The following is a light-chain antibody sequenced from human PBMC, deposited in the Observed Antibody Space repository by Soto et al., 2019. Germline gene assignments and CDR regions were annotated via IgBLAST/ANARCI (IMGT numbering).Light chain of an antibody. J-gene: IGKJ3*01. CDR2: AAS. CDR1: QGIRNY. CDR3: QKYHSASFT. Sequence: DIQMTQSPSSLSASVGDRVTITCRASQGIRNYLAWYQQKPGKVPKLLIYAASTLQSGVPSRFSGSGSGTDFTLTIRSMATEHVANYSCQKYHSASFTFGPGTKVDIK. V-gene: IGKV1-27*01.